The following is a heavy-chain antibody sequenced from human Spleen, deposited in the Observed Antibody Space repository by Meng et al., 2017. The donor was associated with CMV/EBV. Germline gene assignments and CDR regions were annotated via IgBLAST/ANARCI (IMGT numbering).Heavy chain of an antibody. CDR2: ITWNSGKV. CDR1: GFNFDDYG. D-gene: IGHD3/OR15-3a*01. Sequence: SLKISCAASGFNFDDYGMDWVRQGPGKGLEWVSGITWNSGKVAYADSVKGRFTISRDNAKNSLYLQMTSLRPEDTALYYCAKPQRGLSDFWTDYFDAVDMWGQGTMVTVSS. V-gene: IGHV3-9*01. J-gene: IGHJ3*02. CDR3: AKPQRGLSDFWTDYFDAVDM.